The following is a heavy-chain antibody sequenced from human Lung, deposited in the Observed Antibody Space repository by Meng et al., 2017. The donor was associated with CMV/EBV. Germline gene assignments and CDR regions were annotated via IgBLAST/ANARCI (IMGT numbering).Heavy chain of an antibody. J-gene: IGHJ4*02. D-gene: IGHD3-3*01. Sequence: ESLKISCAVYGGSFSGYYWSWIRQPPGKGLEWIGEINHSGSTNYNPSLKSRVTISVDTSKNQFSLKLSSVTAADTAVYYCARYDFWSGYVYWGQGTLVTVSS. CDR3: ARYDFWSGYVY. CDR2: INHSGST. CDR1: GGSFSGYY. V-gene: IGHV4-34*01.